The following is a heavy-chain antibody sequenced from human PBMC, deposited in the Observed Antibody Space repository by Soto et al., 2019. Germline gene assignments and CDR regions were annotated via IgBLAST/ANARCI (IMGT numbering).Heavy chain of an antibody. Sequence: EVQLLESGGGLVQPGGSLRLSCAASGFTFSSYAMSWVRQAPGKGLEWVSAISGSGGSTYYADSVKGRFTISRDNSKNTLDLQMNSLRAEDTAVYYCAKDYFSSSWPDYFDYWGQGTLVTVSS. J-gene: IGHJ4*02. CDR1: GFTFSSYA. D-gene: IGHD6-13*01. CDR2: ISGSGGST. V-gene: IGHV3-23*01. CDR3: AKDYFSSSWPDYFDY.